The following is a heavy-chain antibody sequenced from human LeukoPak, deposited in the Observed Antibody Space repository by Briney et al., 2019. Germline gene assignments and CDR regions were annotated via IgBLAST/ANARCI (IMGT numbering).Heavy chain of an antibody. CDR1: GFTFSSYG. V-gene: IGHV3-30*02. CDR2: IRYDGSNK. Sequence: GGSLRLSCAASGFTFSSYGMHWVRQAPGKGLEWVAFIRYDGSNKYYADSVKGRFTISRDNSKNTLYLQMNSLRAEDTAVYYCAKDQIVVVPAAIDYWGQGILVIGSS. CDR3: AKDQIVVVPAAIDY. D-gene: IGHD2-2*02. J-gene: IGHJ4*02.